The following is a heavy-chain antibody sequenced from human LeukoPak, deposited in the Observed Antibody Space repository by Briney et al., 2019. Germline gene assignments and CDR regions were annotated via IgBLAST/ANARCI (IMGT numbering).Heavy chain of an antibody. CDR2: IYLGDSDT. J-gene: IGHJ4*02. D-gene: IGHD2-21*01. CDR3: ARSAYCGGDCYLPTTFGY. V-gene: IGHV5-51*01. Sequence: PGESLKISCKGSEYSFTSYWIGWVRQMPEKGLECMGIIYLGDSDTRYSPSFQGQVTISADKSISTAYLQWSSLKASDTAMYYCARSAYCGGDCYLPTTFGYWGQGTLVTVSS. CDR1: EYSFTSYW.